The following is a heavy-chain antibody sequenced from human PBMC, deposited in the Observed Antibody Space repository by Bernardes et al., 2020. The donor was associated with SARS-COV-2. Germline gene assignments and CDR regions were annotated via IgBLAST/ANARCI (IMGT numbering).Heavy chain of an antibody. CDR3: AKGSYSSGWYP. Sequence: GGSLRLSCAASGFTFSSYAMSWVRQAPGQGLEWVSAISGGGGSTYYADSVKGRFTISRDNSKNTLYLQMNSLRAEDTAIYYCAKGSYSSGWYPWGQGTLVTVSS. CDR2: ISGGGGST. J-gene: IGHJ5*02. V-gene: IGHV3-23*01. D-gene: IGHD6-19*01. CDR1: GFTFSSYA.